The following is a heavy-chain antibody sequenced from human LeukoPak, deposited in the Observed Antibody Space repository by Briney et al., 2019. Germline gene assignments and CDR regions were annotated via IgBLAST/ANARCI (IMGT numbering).Heavy chain of an antibody. CDR3: ARGYGDPLDYYYYMDV. CDR2: IKQDGGEK. Sequence: GGSLRLSCAASGFTFSTYWMSWVRQAPGKGLEWVANIKQDGGEKYYVDSVKGRFTISRDNAKNSLYLQMNSLRTEDTAVYYCARGYGDPLDYYYYMDVWGNGTTVTISS. J-gene: IGHJ6*03. CDR1: GFTFSTYW. D-gene: IGHD4-17*01. V-gene: IGHV3-7*01.